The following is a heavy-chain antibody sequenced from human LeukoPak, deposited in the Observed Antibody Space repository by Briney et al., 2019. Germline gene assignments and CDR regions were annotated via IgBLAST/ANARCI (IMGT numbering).Heavy chain of an antibody. J-gene: IGHJ4*02. Sequence: SETLSLTCAVYGGSFSGYYWSWIRQPPGKGLEWIGEINHSGSTNYNPSLKSRVTISVDTSKNQFSLKLSSVTAADTAVYYCARRRYRYSSSWFDYWGQGTLVTVSP. CDR2: INHSGST. CDR3: ARRRYRYSSSWFDY. V-gene: IGHV4-34*01. CDR1: GGSFSGYY. D-gene: IGHD6-13*01.